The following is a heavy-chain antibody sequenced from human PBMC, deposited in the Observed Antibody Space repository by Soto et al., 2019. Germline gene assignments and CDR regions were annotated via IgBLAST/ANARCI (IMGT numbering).Heavy chain of an antibody. V-gene: IGHV4-31*03. CDR3: AREASVAGYLPYNWFDP. J-gene: IGHJ5*02. D-gene: IGHD6-19*01. Sequence: SETLSLTCTVSGGSISSGGYYWSWIRQHPGKGLEWIGYIYYSGSTYYNPSLKSRVTISVDTSKNQFSLKLSSVTAADTAVYYCAREASVAGYLPYNWFDPWGQGTLVTVSS. CDR2: IYYSGST. CDR1: GGSISSGGYY.